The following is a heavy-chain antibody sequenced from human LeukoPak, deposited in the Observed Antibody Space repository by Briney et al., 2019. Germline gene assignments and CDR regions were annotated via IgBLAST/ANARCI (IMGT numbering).Heavy chain of an antibody. CDR3: ARGKRPRAAAGADY. V-gene: IGHV4-4*02. CDR1: GFTFSSYAM. J-gene: IGHJ4*02. CDR2: IYHSGST. Sequence: GPLRLSCAASGFTFSSYAMNWVRQPPGKGLEWIGEIYHSGSTNYNPSLKSRVTISVDKSKNQFSLKLSSVTAADTAVYYCARGKRPRAAAGADYWGQGTLVTVSS. D-gene: IGHD6-13*01.